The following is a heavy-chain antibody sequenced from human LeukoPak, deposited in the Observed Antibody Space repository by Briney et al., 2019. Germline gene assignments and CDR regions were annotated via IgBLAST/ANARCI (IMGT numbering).Heavy chain of an antibody. Sequence: PSETLSLTCTVSGGSISSYYWSWIRQPPGKGLEWIGYIYYSGSTNYNPSLKSRVTMSVDTSKNQFSLKLSSVTAADAAVYYCARDRPQEDSGKKSYYFDYWGQGTLVTVSS. CDR2: IYYSGST. V-gene: IGHV4-59*12. D-gene: IGHD3-10*01. J-gene: IGHJ4*02. CDR1: GGSISSYY. CDR3: ARDRPQEDSGKKSYYFDY.